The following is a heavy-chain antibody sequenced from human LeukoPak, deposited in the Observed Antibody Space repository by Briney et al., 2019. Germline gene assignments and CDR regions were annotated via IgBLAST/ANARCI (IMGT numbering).Heavy chain of an antibody. D-gene: IGHD4-17*01. CDR1: GFTISSYC. Sequence: PAGSLRLTCAASGFTISSYCMTWVRQAPGKGLEWVANIKQDGSEKYYVDSVKGRCTISRDNAKNSLYLQMNSLRAEDTAVYYCVSPATVTTWAYAFDIWGQGTMVTVSS. CDR2: IKQDGSEK. CDR3: VSPATVTTWAYAFDI. J-gene: IGHJ3*02. V-gene: IGHV3-7*01.